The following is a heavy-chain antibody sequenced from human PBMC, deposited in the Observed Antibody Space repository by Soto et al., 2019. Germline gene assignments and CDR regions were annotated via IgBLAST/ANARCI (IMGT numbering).Heavy chain of an antibody. D-gene: IGHD2-2*01. Sequence: ASVKVSCKASGYTFTGYYMHWVRQAPGQGLEWMGWINPNSGGTNYAQKFQGWVTMTRDTSISTAYMELSRLRSDDTAVYYWARGPDIVVVPAAMSDYYYYYMDVWGKGTTVTVSS. CDR3: ARGPDIVVVPAAMSDYYYYYMDV. CDR2: INPNSGGT. V-gene: IGHV1-2*04. CDR1: GYTFTGYY. J-gene: IGHJ6*03.